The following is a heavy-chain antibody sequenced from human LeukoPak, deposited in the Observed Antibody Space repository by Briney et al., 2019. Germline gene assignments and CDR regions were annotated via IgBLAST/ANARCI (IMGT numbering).Heavy chain of an antibody. V-gene: IGHV1-69*04. CDR1: GGTFSSYA. CDR3: ARVSYGNWFDP. CDR2: IIPILGIA. J-gene: IGHJ5*02. Sequence: GASVKVSCKASGGTFSSYAISWVRQAPGQGLEWMGRIIPILGIANYAQKFQDRVTITADKSTSTAYMELSSLRSEDTAVYYCARVSYGNWFDPWGQGTLVTVSS. D-gene: IGHD5-18*01.